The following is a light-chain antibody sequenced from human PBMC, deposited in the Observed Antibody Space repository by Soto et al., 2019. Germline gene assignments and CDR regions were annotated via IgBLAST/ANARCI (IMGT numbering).Light chain of an antibody. CDR3: QHYGSYLIT. V-gene: IGKV1-5*01. Sequence: DIHMTQSPSTLSASVGDIVTITCRASQRISSRLAWYQQKPGQAPKFLIFDASSLDSGVPSRFSGSGSGTEFTLTISSLQPDDFATYYCQHYGSYLITFGQGTRLEIK. CDR1: QRISSR. J-gene: IGKJ5*01. CDR2: DAS.